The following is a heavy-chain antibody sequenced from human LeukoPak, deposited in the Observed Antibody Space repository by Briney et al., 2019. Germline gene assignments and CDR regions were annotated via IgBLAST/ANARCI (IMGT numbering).Heavy chain of an antibody. D-gene: IGHD3-22*01. CDR3: ARAGYYYDSSGYFRFDP. CDR1: GRSMSSYY. V-gene: IGHV4-59*01. CDR2: IYYSGST. J-gene: IGHJ5*02. Sequence: SETLSLTCTVSGRSMSSYYWSWLRQPPGKGLEWLGYIYYSGSTNYNPSLKSRVTISVDTSKNQFSLKLSSVTAADTAVYYCARAGYYYDSSGYFRFDPWGQGTLVTVSS.